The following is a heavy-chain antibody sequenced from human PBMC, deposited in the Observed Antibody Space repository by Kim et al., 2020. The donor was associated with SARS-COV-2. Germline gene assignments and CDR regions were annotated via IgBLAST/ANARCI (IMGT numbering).Heavy chain of an antibody. CDR1: GDSISRSSNY. CDR2: INYSGNT. V-gene: IGHV4-39*01. Sequence: SETLSLTCTVYGDSISRSSNYWGWIRQPPGKGLEWIGSINYSGNTYYNPTLKSRVTISVDTSKNRFSLKMRSVTAADAAVYYCARLVSENSAVEYWGQGTLVTVSS. CDR3: ARLVSENSAVEY. J-gene: IGHJ4*02.